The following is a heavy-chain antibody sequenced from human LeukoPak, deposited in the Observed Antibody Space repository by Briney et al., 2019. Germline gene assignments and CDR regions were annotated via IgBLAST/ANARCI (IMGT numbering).Heavy chain of an antibody. D-gene: IGHD6-13*01. Sequence: GGSLRLSCTASGFTFGDYAMSWVRQAPGKGLEWVGFIRSKAYGGTTEYAASVKGRFTISRDDSKSIAYLQMNSLKTEDTAVYYCTRDEYLWVAAAGLDYWGQGTLVTVSS. V-gene: IGHV3-49*04. J-gene: IGHJ4*02. CDR2: IRSKAYGGTT. CDR1: GFTFGDYA. CDR3: TRDEYLWVAAAGLDY.